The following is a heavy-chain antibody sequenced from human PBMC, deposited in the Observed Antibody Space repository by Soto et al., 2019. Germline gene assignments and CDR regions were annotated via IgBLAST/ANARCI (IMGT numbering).Heavy chain of an antibody. V-gene: IGHV1-3*01. CDR2: INAGNGNT. J-gene: IGHJ4*02. D-gene: IGHD3-3*01. CDR1: GYTFTSYA. CDR3: ARGCRDFWSGYYTDYYFDY. Sequence: ASVKVSCKASGYTFTSYAMHWVRQAPGQRLEWMGWINAGNGNTKYSQKFQGRVTITRDTSASTAYMELSSLRSEDTAVYYCARGCRDFWSGYYTDYYFDYWGQGTLVTVSS.